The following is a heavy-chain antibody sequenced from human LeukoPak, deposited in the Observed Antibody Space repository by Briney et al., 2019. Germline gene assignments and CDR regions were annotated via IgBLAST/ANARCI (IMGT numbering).Heavy chain of an antibody. J-gene: IGHJ4*02. Sequence: GGSLRLSCVATGFTFSDFFMNWIRQAPGKGLEWVACISSRGTYTNYADSVKGRFTISRDNTKNSLFLQMESLRAEDTAIYYCARDRWELLGAGHYFDYWGQGALLTVSS. V-gene: IGHV3-11*05. D-gene: IGHD4-23*01. CDR2: ISSRGTYT. CDR1: GFTFSDFF. CDR3: ARDRWELLGAGHYFDY.